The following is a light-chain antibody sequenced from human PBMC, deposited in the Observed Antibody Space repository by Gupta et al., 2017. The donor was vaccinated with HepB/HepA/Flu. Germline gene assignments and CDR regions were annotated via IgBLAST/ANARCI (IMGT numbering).Light chain of an antibody. J-gene: IGLJ1*01. CDR1: NSDVGDYNY. V-gene: IGLV2-14*01. Sequence: QSALTQPPSVSGSPGQSITISCTGTNSDVGDYNYVSWYQQHPGKAPKLLIFDVSNRPSGVSNRFSGSKSGTTASLSISGHQTEDEADYYCSSASSTSTRVFGTGTKVTVL. CDR3: SSASSTSTRV. CDR2: DVS.